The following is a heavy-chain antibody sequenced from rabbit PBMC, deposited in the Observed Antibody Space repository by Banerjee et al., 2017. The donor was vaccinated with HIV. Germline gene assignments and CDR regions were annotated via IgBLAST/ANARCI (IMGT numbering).Heavy chain of an antibody. J-gene: IGHJ2*01. CDR1: GFSFSSSNW. CDR3: ARGYASSGGYYP. Sequence: QEQLEESGGGLVKPGASLTLTCTASGFSFSSSNWICWVRQAPGKGLEWIACIHSVSGSTYYASWAKGRFTISKTSSPTVTLQMTSLTAADTATYFCARGYASSGGYYPWGPGTLVTVS. CDR2: IHSVSGST. V-gene: IGHV1S45*01. D-gene: IGHD1-1*01.